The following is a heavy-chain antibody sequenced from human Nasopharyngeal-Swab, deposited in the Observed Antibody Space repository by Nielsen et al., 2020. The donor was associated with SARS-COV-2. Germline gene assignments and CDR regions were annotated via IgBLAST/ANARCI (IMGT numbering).Heavy chain of an antibody. Sequence: WVRQAPGQGLEWMGIINPKGGSTNYAQKLLGRVTMTRDTPTTTVYMELSSLRSEDTAVYYCARDIGDYRSFAYWGQGTLVTVSS. CDR2: INPKGGST. J-gene: IGHJ4*02. V-gene: IGHV1-46*01. CDR3: ARDIGDYRSFAY. D-gene: IGHD4-17*01.